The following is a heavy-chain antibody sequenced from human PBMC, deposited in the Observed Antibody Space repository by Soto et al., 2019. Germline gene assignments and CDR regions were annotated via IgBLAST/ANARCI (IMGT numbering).Heavy chain of an antibody. CDR3: AHSGRPNSNPPLPYY. J-gene: IGHJ4*02. CDR2: IYWNDDK. D-gene: IGHD6-13*01. Sequence: SGPTLVNPTQTLTLTCTFSGFSLSTSGVGVGWIRQPPGKALEWLALIYWNDDKRYSPSLKSRLTITKDTSKNQVVLTMTNMEPGKTPTFSCAHSGRPNSNPPLPYYGGQEPLVTVSS. CDR1: GFSLSTSGVG. V-gene: IGHV2-5*01.